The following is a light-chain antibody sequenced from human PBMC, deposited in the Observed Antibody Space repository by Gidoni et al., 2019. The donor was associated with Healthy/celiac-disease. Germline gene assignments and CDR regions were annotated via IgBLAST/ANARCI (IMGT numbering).Light chain of an antibody. CDR1: SSNIGSNY. CDR2: RNN. Sequence: QSVLPQPPSASGTPGQRVTISCSGSSSNIGSNYVSWYQQLPGTAPKLLIYRNNQRPSGVPDRFSGSKSGTSASLAISGLRSEDEADYYCAAWDDSLSGVVFGGGTKLTVL. CDR3: AAWDDSLSGVV. J-gene: IGLJ2*01. V-gene: IGLV1-47*01.